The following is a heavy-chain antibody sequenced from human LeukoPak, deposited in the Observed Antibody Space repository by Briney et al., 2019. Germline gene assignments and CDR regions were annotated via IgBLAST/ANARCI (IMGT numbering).Heavy chain of an antibody. CDR2: INPSGST. CDR1: GGALTGFY. V-gene: IGHV4-34*01. J-gene: IGHJ5*02. Sequence: PSETLSLTCVVSGGALTGFYWSWIRQSPGRGLEWIGEINPSGSTIYNPSLKSRVNMSIDTTENSFSLKLSSVTAVGTAVYYCAKKRITMIRGAPFDPWGQGTPVAVSS. D-gene: IGHD3-10*01. CDR3: AKKRITMIRGAPFDP.